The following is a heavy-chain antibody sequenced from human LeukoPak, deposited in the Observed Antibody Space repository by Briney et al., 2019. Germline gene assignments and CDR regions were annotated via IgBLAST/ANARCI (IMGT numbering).Heavy chain of an antibody. CDR1: GYTFTNYY. J-gene: IGHJ4*02. Sequence: GASVKVSCTASGYTFTNYYIYWERQAPGQGLEWMGIINPSGGRTDYAQNFQGRVTVTRDTSTSTAYMELSSMRSEDTAVYFCARTRGYSAYDYFDYWGQGTLVTVSS. CDR3: ARTRGYSAYDYFDY. CDR2: INPSGGRT. V-gene: IGHV1-46*01. D-gene: IGHD5-12*01.